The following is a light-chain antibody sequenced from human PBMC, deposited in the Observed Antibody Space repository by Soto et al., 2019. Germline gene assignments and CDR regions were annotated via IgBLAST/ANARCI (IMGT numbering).Light chain of an antibody. V-gene: IGKV1-9*01. Sequence: EIHVTQSPSFLSASVLDRFTITGRASQGISSYLAWYQQKPGKAPKLLIYAASTLQSGVPSRFSGSGSGTEFTLTISSLQPEDFATYYCQQLNSYPLTFGGGTKVDIK. CDR1: QGISSY. J-gene: IGKJ4*01. CDR3: QQLNSYPLT. CDR2: AAS.